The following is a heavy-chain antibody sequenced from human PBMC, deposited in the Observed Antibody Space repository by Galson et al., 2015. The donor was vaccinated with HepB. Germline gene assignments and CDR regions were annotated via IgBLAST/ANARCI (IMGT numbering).Heavy chain of an antibody. Sequence: SLRLSCAASGFTFSSYAMHWVRQAPGKGLEWMAVISYAGSNKYYADSVKGRFTVSRDNSKNTLYLQMNSLRAEDTAVYYCARDGKRYYDFWSGYSNWFDPWGQGTLVTVAS. V-gene: IGHV3-30-3*01. J-gene: IGHJ5*02. CDR1: GFTFSSYA. CDR2: ISYAGSNK. CDR3: ARDGKRYYDFWSGYSNWFDP. D-gene: IGHD3-3*01.